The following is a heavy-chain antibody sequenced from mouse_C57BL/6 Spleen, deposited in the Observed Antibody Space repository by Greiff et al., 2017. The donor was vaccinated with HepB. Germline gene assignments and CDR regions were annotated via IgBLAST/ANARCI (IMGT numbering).Heavy chain of an antibody. CDR1: GYAFSSSW. Sequence: QVQLKQSGPELVKPGASVKISCKASGYAFSSSWMNWVKQRPGKGLEWIGRIYPGDGDTNYNGKFKGKATLTADKSSSTAYMQLSSLTSEDSAVYFCARPYYGNAYAMDYWGQGTSVTVSS. D-gene: IGHD2-10*01. J-gene: IGHJ4*01. V-gene: IGHV1-82*01. CDR3: ARPYYGNAYAMDY. CDR2: IYPGDGDT.